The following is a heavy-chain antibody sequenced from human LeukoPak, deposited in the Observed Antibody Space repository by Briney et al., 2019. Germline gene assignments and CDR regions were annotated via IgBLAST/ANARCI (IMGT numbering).Heavy chain of an antibody. V-gene: IGHV3-64*01. CDR2: ISSNGGST. D-gene: IGHD4-17*01. CDR1: GFTFSSYA. J-gene: IGHJ4*02. CDR3: AKEGPRYGDKYYFDY. Sequence: GGSLRLPCAASGFTFSSYAMHWVRQAPGKGLEYVSAISSNGGSTYYANSVKGRFTISRDNSKNTLYLQMGSLRAEDMAVYYCAKEGPRYGDKYYFDYWGQGTLVTVSS.